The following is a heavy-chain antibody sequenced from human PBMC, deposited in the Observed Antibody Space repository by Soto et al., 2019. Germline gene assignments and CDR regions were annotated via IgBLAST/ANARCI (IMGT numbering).Heavy chain of an antibody. CDR2: ISAYNGNT. Sequence: ASVNVSCKSSGYTFTSYCISWVRQAPGQGLEWMGWISAYNGNTNYAQKLQGRVTMTTDTSTSTAYMELRSLRSDDTAVYYCARVSTSRYYGMDVWGQGTTVTVSS. CDR1: GYTFTSYC. CDR3: ARVSTSRYYGMDV. D-gene: IGHD2-2*01. V-gene: IGHV1-18*01. J-gene: IGHJ6*02.